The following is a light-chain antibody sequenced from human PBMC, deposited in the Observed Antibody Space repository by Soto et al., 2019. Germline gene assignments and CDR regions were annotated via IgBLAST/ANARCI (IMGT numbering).Light chain of an antibody. J-gene: IGLJ2*01. CDR2: EVI. CDR1: SSDVGAYNV. V-gene: IGLV2-23*02. Sequence: QSALTQPDSVSGSPGQSITISCTGTSSDVGAYNVVSWYQQHPGKAPKLMIYEVIKRPSGVSNRFSGSQSGNTASLTISGLQAEDEADSYCCSYAGSGKYLVFGGGTKVTV. CDR3: CSYAGSGKYLV.